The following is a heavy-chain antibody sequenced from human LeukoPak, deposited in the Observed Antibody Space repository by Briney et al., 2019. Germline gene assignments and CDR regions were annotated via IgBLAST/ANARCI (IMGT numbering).Heavy chain of an antibody. CDR1: GGSISSSY. V-gene: IGHV4-59*07. J-gene: IGHJ4*02. CDR2: ISYSGST. CDR3: ASMGSYCSGGSCTDY. Sequence: SDTLSLTCTVSGGSISSSYWSWIRQPPGKGLEWIGYISYSGSTNYSPSLKSRVTISVDTSKNQFSLKLSSVTAADTAVYYCASMGSYCSGGSCTDYWGQGTLVTVSS. D-gene: IGHD2-15*01.